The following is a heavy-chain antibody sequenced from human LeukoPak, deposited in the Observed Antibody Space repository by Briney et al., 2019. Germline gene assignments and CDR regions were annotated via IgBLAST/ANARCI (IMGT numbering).Heavy chain of an antibody. CDR1: GFTFSSYG. D-gene: IGHD6-13*01. Sequence: GRSLRLSCAASGFTFSSYGMHWVRQAPGKGLEWVAVIWYDGSNKYYADSVKGRFTISRDNSKNTLYLQMNSLRAEDTAVYYCARDTFGAGTILVDYWGQGTLVTVSS. CDR2: IWYDGSNK. CDR3: ARDTFGAGTILVDY. V-gene: IGHV3-33*01. J-gene: IGHJ4*02.